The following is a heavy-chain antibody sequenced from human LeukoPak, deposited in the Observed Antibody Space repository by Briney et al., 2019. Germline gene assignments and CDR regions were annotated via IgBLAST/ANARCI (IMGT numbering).Heavy chain of an antibody. CDR3: ARESHSGSYPRKYYFDY. CDR1: GFTFSRYS. Sequence: QTGGSLRLSCAASGFTFSRYSMNWVRQAPGKGLEWVSYISSSSRTIYYADSVKGRFTISRDNGKNSLYLQMNSLRAEDTAVYYCARESHSGSYPRKYYFDYWGQGTLVTVSS. D-gene: IGHD1-26*01. J-gene: IGHJ4*02. CDR2: ISSSSRTI. V-gene: IGHV3-48*01.